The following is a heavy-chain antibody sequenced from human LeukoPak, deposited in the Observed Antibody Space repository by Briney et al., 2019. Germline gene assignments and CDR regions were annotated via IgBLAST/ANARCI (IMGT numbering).Heavy chain of an antibody. D-gene: IGHD5-18*01. CDR1: WFTFSSYA. CDR3: AKDSYGTQLCLRPLD. V-gene: IGHV3-23*01. CDR2: FSGSGGST. J-gene: IGHJ4*02. Sequence: GSLRLSCAASWFTFSSYAMGWVRQAPGKGLEWVSAFSGSGGSTYYADSVKGRFTIHRDNSKNTLYLQMNSLRAEDTAVYYCAKDSYGTQLCLRPLDWGQGTLVSVSS.